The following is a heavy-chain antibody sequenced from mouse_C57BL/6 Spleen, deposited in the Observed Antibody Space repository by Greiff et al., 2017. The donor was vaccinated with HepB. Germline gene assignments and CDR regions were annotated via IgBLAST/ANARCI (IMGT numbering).Heavy chain of an antibody. V-gene: IGHV14-4*01. CDR1: GFNIKDDY. J-gene: IGHJ2*01. CDR2: IDPENGDT. CDR3: TTLMVTTFDY. Sequence: EVQLQQSGAELVRPGASVKLSCTASGFNIKDDYMHWVKQRPEQGLEWIGWIDPENGDTEYASKFQGKATITADTSSNTAYLQLSSLTSEDTAVYYCTTLMVTTFDYWGQGTTLTVSS. D-gene: IGHD2-2*01.